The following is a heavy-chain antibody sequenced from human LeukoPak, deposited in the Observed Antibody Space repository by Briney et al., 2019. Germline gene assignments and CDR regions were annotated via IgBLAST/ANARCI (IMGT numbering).Heavy chain of an antibody. CDR3: ARGGITIFGGIIYQDY. D-gene: IGHD3-3*01. V-gene: IGHV3-20*04. Sequence: GGSLRLSCAASGFTFDDYGMSWVRQAPGKGLEWVSGISWNGGSTAYADSVKGRFTISRDNAKNSLYLQMNSLRAEDTAFYYCARGGITIFGGIIYQDYWGQGTLVTVSS. CDR2: ISWNGGST. J-gene: IGHJ4*02. CDR1: GFTFDDYG.